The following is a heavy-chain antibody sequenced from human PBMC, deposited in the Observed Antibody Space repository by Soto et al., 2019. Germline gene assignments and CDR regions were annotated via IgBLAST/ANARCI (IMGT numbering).Heavy chain of an antibody. CDR3: ARMPPRWYFYY. D-gene: IGHD2-15*01. Sequence: QVQLVQSGAEVKKPGSSVKVSCKASGGTFSSYAISWVRQAHGKWLEWMGGIIPLFGTAHYAQTFQGRVRSTADEYTSTAYTELSSLRSEDTAVYYCARMPPRWYFYYWGQGTLVTVSS. J-gene: IGHJ4*02. V-gene: IGHV1-69*12. CDR1: GGTFSSYA. CDR2: IIPLFGTA.